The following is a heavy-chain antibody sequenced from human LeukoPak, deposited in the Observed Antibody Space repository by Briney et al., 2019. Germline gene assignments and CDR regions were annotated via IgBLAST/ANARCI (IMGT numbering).Heavy chain of an antibody. CDR3: AKDIGSSGAFDY. D-gene: IGHD6-19*01. CDR2: ISGDGGST. V-gene: IGHV3-43*02. CDR1: GFIFEYYV. Sequence: PGGSLRLSCAASGFIFEYYVMYWGRQAPGKGLEWVSLISGDGGSTSYADSVKGRFTTSRDNSKKSLYLQMNNLRTEDIGLYYCAKDIGSSGAFDYWGQGTLVTVSS. J-gene: IGHJ4*02.